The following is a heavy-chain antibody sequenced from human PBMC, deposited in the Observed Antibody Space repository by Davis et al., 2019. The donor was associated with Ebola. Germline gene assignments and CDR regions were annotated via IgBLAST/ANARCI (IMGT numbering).Heavy chain of an antibody. CDR3: ARDASGILEWLPYNWFDP. CDR1: GYTFTSYY. J-gene: IGHJ5*02. D-gene: IGHD3-3*01. Sequence: AASVKVSCKASGYTFTSYYMHWVRQAPGQGLEWMGIINPSGGSTSYAQKFQGRVTITRDTSATTAYMELSSLRSEDTAVYYCARDASGILEWLPYNWFDPWGQGTLVTVSS. CDR2: INPSGGST. V-gene: IGHV1-46*01.